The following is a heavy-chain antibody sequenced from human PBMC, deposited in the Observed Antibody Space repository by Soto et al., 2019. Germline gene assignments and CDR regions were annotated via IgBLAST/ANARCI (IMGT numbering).Heavy chain of an antibody. J-gene: IGHJ4*02. CDR1: GYTFTSYY. Sequence: GASVKVSCKASGYTFTSYYMHWVRQAPGQGLEWMGIINPSGGSTSYAQKFQGRVTMTRDTSTSTVYMELSSLRSEDTAVYYCARDSELTILGVVIRSALGYWGQGTLVTVSP. D-gene: IGHD3-3*01. CDR3: ARDSELTILGVVIRSALGY. CDR2: INPSGGST. V-gene: IGHV1-46*01.